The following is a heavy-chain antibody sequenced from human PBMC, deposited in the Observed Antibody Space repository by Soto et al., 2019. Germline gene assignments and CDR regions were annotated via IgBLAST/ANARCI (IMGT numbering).Heavy chain of an antibody. J-gene: IGHJ4*02. Sequence: VSLVLSCAASGFTFSSYWMSWVRQAPGKGLEWVANIKQDGSEKYYVDSVKGRFTISRDNAKNSLYLQMNSLRAEDTAVYYCARPYCSGGSCPVDYWGQGTLVTVSS. V-gene: IGHV3-7*01. CDR3: ARPYCSGGSCPVDY. CDR2: IKQDGSEK. CDR1: GFTFSSYW. D-gene: IGHD2-15*01.